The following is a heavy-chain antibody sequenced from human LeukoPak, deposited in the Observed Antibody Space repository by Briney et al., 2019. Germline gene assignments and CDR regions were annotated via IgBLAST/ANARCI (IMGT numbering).Heavy chain of an antibody. D-gene: IGHD4-17*01. CDR3: ARADGDYSWFDP. V-gene: IGHV4-59*01. J-gene: IGHJ5*02. CDR1: GGSINSYY. CDR2: IFYSGSA. Sequence: SGTLSLTCTVSGGSINSYYWSWIRQPPGKGLQWIGYIFYSGSANYNPSLNSRVTISVHTSKNQFSLKLTSVTAADTAVYYCARADGDYSWFDPWGQGTLVTVSS.